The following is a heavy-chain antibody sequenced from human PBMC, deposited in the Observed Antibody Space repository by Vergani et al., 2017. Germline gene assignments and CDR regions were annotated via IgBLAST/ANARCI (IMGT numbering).Heavy chain of an antibody. CDR1: GASVSSSVSSSGYS. V-gene: IGHV4-39*01. Sequence: QVQLQESGPGLVKPSETLSLTCTVSGASVSSSVSSSGYSWGWLRQPPGKGLEWIASLYYRGNSYYSPSLRSRLTISVDTSKNQFSLKLRSVTAADTAVYFCARHDGRDDYGDPWGRWFDPWGQGTPVTVSS. J-gene: IGHJ5*02. CDR3: ARHDGRDDYGDPWGRWFDP. CDR2: LYYRGNS. D-gene: IGHD4-17*01.